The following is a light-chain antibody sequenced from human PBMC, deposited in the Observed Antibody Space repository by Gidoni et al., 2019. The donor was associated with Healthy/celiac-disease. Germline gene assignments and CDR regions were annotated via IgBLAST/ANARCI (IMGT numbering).Light chain of an antibody. J-gene: IGLJ1*01. CDR2: VKN. CDR3: NSRDSSGNRV. CDR1: SLRSYY. V-gene: IGLV3-19*01. Sequence: SSALTQDPAVSVALGQTVRITCQGDSLRSYYASWYQQKPGQAPVLVIYVKNNRPSGITDRFSGSSSGNTASLTITGAQAEDEADYYCNSRDSSGNRVFGTGTKVTVL.